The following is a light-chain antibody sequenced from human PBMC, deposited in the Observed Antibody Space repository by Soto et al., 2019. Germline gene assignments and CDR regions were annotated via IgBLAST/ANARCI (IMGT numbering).Light chain of an antibody. CDR1: QSISNW. J-gene: IGKJ5*01. CDR3: QQLYTLPFT. CDR2: EAS. Sequence: DIQMTQSPSTLSASVGDRFTMTCRASQSISNWLAWYQQKPGKAPKLLIYEASTLQSGVPSRFSGSGSGTEFTLTISGLLPEDFAAYHCQQLYTLPFTFGQGTRLEIK. V-gene: IGKV1-5*01.